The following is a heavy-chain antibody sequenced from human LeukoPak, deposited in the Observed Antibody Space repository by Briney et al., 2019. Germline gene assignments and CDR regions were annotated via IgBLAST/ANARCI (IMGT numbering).Heavy chain of an antibody. CDR1: GFTFSNYN. Sequence: PGGSLRLSCAASGFTFSNYNMNWARQAPGKGLEWVSSVSSGSSYIYYADSVKGRFTISRDNAKSSLYLQMNSLRAEDTAVYYCARSHTVVTPYYFDYWGQGTLVTVSS. J-gene: IGHJ4*02. V-gene: IGHV3-21*01. CDR2: VSSGSSYI. CDR3: ARSHTVVTPYYFDY. D-gene: IGHD4-23*01.